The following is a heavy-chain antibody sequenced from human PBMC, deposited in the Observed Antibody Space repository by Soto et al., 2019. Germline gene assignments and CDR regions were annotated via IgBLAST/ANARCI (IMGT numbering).Heavy chain of an antibody. CDR3: ARDNRLTVTPANVPYGMDV. Sequence: PSETLSLTCTVSGDSITSGGYYWGWIRHLPGKGLEWIGCIYPSGGTHYNQSLKSRFTISIDTSKNRFSLKVTSVTAADTAVYSCARDNRLTVTPANVPYGMDVWGQGTTVTVSS. J-gene: IGHJ6*02. V-gene: IGHV4-31*03. CDR1: GDSITSGGYY. D-gene: IGHD3-16*01. CDR2: IYPSGGT.